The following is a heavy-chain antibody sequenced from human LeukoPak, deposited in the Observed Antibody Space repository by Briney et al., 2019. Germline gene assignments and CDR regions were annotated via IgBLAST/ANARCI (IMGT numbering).Heavy chain of an antibody. CDR2: IYVDGTT. D-gene: IGHD5-24*01. Sequence: PGRSLRLSCAASGFTVSSNYMSWVRQAPGKGLEWVSAIYVDGTTYYADSVKGRFTISRDNSKNTLSLQMNSLRAEDTAVYYCARGDGYNFFDYWGQGTLVTVSS. J-gene: IGHJ4*02. CDR3: ARGDGYNFFDY. CDR1: GFTVSSNY. V-gene: IGHV3-53*01.